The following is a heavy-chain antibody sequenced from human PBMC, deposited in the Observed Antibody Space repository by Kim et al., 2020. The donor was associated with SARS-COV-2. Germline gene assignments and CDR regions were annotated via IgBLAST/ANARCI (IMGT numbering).Heavy chain of an antibody. J-gene: IGHJ5*02. V-gene: IGHV4-59*01. CDR1: GGSISDYY. D-gene: IGHD6-13*01. CDR3: ARGIPAAATGWFDP. Sequence: SETLSLTCTVSGGSISDYYWSWIRQPPGKGLEWIAYIYDGGSTNYRPSLKSRVTISLDTSNNQFSLKLNSVTAADAAVYYCARGIPAAATGWFDPWGPGT. CDR2: IYDGGST.